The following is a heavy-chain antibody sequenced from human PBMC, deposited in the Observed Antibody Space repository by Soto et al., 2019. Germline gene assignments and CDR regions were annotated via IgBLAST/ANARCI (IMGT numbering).Heavy chain of an antibody. CDR1: GYTFTDYY. J-gene: IGHJ2*01. CDR2: INPGSGGT. V-gene: IGHV1-2*02. Sequence: GASVKVSCKASGYTFTDYYIHWVRQAPGQGLEWVGWINPGSGGTNLAQRFQGRVTMTSDTSINTAYMELSSLRSDDTAVYYCAIRTGQLAIISEFDGDWFFEVWGRGTLVTVSS. D-gene: IGHD2-2*01. CDR3: AIRTGQLAIISEFDGDWFFEV.